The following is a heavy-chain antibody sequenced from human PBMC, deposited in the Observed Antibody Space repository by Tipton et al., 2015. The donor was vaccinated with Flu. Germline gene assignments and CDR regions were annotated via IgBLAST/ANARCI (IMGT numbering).Heavy chain of an antibody. CDR1: GFTFDNYA. CDR2: ISGSGGST. J-gene: IGHJ3*02. CDR3: AKDGKYKLLFFYAFDM. V-gene: IGHV3-23*01. D-gene: IGHD2-2*01. Sequence: SLRLSCAASGFTFDNYAMNWVRQVPGKGLEWVSSISGSGGSTYDADSVKGRFTISRDNSRNTLYLQMNNLRAEDTAVYYCAKDGKYKLLFFYAFDMWGQGTVVSVSS.